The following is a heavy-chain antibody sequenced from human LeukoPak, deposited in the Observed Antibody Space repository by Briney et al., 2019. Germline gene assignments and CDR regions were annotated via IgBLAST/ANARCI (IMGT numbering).Heavy chain of an antibody. CDR1: RGSISNTNW. CDR3: AREGGPYRPLDY. J-gene: IGHJ4*02. V-gene: IGHV4-4*02. Sequence: SETLSLTCGVSRGSISNTNWWTGFRQPPGKGLEWIGEVNLQGSTNYNPSLKSRVAISVDKSENHISLKLTSVTAADTAVYYCAREGGPYRPLDYSGQGTLVTVAS. CDR2: VNLQGST.